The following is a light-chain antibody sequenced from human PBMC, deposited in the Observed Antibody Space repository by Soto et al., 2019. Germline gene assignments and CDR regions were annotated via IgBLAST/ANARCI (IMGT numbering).Light chain of an antibody. CDR2: EAS. CDR1: QSTSSW. J-gene: IGKJ1*01. V-gene: IGKV1-5*01. Sequence: ADRVTITCQASQSTSSWLGWYQQKPGKAPKLLISEASSLESGDPSRCGGSGSGTEFTLTISSLQPDDFATYYCQQYNSYSGTFGQGTRGDIK. CDR3: QQYNSYSGT.